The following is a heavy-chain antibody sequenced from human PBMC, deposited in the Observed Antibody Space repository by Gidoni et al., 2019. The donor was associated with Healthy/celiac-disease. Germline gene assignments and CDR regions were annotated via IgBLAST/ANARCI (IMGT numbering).Heavy chain of an antibody. CDR3: ARASTVTRFSWFSEGLNFDY. V-gene: IGHV3-30-3*01. Sequence: QVQLVESGGGVVQPGRSLRLSCAASGFTFSSYAMHWVRQAPGKGLEWVAVISYDGSNKYYADSVKGRFTISRDNSKNTLYLQMNSLRAEDTAVYYCARASTVTRFSWFSEGLNFDYWGQGTLVTVSS. CDR1: GFTFSSYA. CDR2: ISYDGSNK. J-gene: IGHJ4*02. D-gene: IGHD4-17*01.